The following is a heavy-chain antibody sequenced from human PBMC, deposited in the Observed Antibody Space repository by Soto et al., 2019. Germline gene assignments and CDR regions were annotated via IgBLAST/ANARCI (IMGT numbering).Heavy chain of an antibody. Sequence: EVQLLESGGGLVQPGGSRRLSFAASGFSFVNYAMNWVRQAPGKGLGWVSGLSGSGTSTYYADSVKGRFTISRDNSRDTLFLQMNSLTADDTAVYYCAKATTNGGWFNPFDSWGQGALVTVSS. CDR1: GFSFVNYA. V-gene: IGHV3-23*01. CDR3: AKATTNGGWFNPFDS. J-gene: IGHJ4*02. D-gene: IGHD6-19*01. CDR2: LSGSGTST.